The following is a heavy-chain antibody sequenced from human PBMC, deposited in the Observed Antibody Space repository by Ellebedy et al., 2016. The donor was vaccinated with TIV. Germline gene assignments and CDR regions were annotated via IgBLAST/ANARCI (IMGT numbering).Heavy chain of an antibody. Sequence: MPSETLSLTCTVSGGSISSYYWSWIRQPPGKGLEWIGYIYYSGSTNYNPSLKSRVPISVDTSKNQFSLKLSSVTAADTAVYYCARFAEKATIIFDYWGQGTLVTVSS. D-gene: IGHD5-24*01. CDR1: GGSISSYY. CDR2: IYYSGST. V-gene: IGHV4-59*08. CDR3: ARFAEKATIIFDY. J-gene: IGHJ4*02.